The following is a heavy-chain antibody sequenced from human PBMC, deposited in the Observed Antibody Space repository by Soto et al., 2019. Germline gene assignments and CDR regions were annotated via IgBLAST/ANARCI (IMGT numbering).Heavy chain of an antibody. CDR3: ARGSMNYDFWSGSRDAFDI. D-gene: IGHD3-3*01. CDR1: GGSISSGGYY. CDR2: IYYSGST. J-gene: IGHJ3*02. Sequence: SETLSLTCTVSGGSISSGGYYWSWIRQHPRKGLEWIGYIYYSGSTYYNPSLKSRVTISVDTSKNQFSLKLSSVTAADTAVYYCARGSMNYDFWSGSRDAFDIWGQGTMVT. V-gene: IGHV4-31*03.